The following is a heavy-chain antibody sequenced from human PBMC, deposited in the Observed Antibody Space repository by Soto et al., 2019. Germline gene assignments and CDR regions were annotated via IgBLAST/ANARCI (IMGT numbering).Heavy chain of an antibody. D-gene: IGHD3-22*01. CDR1: GGSVSSGHYY. CDR3: AGGTDSRKVGD. CDR2: IYYTGST. J-gene: IGHJ4*02. Sequence: QVQLQESGPGLVKSSETLSLTCTVSGGSVSSGHYYWNWIRQPPGKGLEWIGYIYYTGSTNYNPSLESRLTLSLDLSKNHFSLKLLSVTAADTAVYYGAGGTDSRKVGDWGQGTLVTVSS. V-gene: IGHV4-61*03.